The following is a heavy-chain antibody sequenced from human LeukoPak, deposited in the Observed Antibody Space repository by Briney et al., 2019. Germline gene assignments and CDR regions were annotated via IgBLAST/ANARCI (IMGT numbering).Heavy chain of an antibody. Sequence: PGGSLRLSCAASGFIFSNYAIHWVRQAPGKGLEWGAVISSEGSKKSYADSVKGRFTISRDNSKNTLYLEMNSVRPQDTAVYYCARGAHKRDDYGGFFDYWGQGTLVTVSS. V-gene: IGHV3-30*04. D-gene: IGHD4-23*01. CDR1: GFIFSNYA. CDR2: ISSEGSKK. J-gene: IGHJ4*02. CDR3: ARGAHKRDDYGGFFDY.